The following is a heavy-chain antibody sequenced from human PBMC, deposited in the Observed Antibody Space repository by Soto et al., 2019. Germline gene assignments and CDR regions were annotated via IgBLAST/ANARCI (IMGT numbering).Heavy chain of an antibody. V-gene: IGHV2-5*02. CDR2: IYWDDDK. CDR3: AHRPSYCSGGSCYSGFDY. CDR1: GFSLSTSGVG. Sequence: QITLKESGPTLVKPTQTLTLTCTFSGFSLSTSGVGVGWIRQPPGKALEWLALIYWDDDKRYSPSLKSRLTNTKDTSKNQVVLTMPNMDPVDTATYYCAHRPSYCSGGSCYSGFDYWGQGTLVTVSS. D-gene: IGHD2-15*01. J-gene: IGHJ4*02.